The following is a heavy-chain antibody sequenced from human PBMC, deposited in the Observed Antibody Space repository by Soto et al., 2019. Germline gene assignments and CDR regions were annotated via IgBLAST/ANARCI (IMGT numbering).Heavy chain of an antibody. V-gene: IGHV4-4*02. CDR2: AHHSGRT. CDR3: ARSDATALDY. Sequence: KLSYTLSITCTVCSESVWSCDGWVSVRQPPGKGLEWIGEAHHSGRTNYNPSLKSRVTISVDRSQNHFSLQLTSVTAADTAVYYCARSDATALDYWGQGTLVTVSS. CDR1: SESVWSCDG. J-gene: IGHJ4*02.